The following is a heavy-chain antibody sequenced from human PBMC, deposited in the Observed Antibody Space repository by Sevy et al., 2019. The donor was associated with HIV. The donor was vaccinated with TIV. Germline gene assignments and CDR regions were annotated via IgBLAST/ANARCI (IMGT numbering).Heavy chain of an antibody. V-gene: IGHV3-30*02. CDR2: IRYDGSNK. D-gene: IGHD3-10*01. CDR3: AKDGPFGTSYYYYGMDV. CDR1: GFTFSSYG. Sequence: GGCLRLSCAASGFTFSSYGMHWVRQAPGKGLEWVAFIRYDGSNKYYADSVKGRFTISRDNSKNTLYLQMNSLRAEDTAVYYCAKDGPFGTSYYYYGMDVWGQGTTVTVSS. J-gene: IGHJ6*02.